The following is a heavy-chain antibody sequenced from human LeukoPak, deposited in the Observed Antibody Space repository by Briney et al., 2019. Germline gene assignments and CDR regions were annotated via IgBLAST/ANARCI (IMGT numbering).Heavy chain of an antibody. D-gene: IGHD1-26*01. CDR2: INPNSGGT. V-gene: IGHV1-2*02. Sequence: GASVKVSCKASGYTFTGYYMHWVRQAPGQGLEWMGWINPNSGGTNYAQKFQGRVTMTRDTSISTAYMELSRLRSDNTAVYYCARGIGSFSPGNFDYWGQGTLVTVSS. J-gene: IGHJ4*02. CDR1: GYTFTGYY. CDR3: ARGIGSFSPGNFDY.